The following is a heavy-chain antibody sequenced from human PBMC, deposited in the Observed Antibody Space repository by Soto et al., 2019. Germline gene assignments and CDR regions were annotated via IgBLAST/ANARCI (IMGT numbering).Heavy chain of an antibody. CDR3: SRDENFGEEDF. J-gene: IGHJ6*02. D-gene: IGHD4-17*01. CDR2: IYFSGRT. V-gene: IGHV4-61*01. Sequence: PSETLYLICTACDDSVGGGRYYWNGVRQPPGKGLEWIGYIYFSGRTNYNPSLKSRVTISIDTSKNQFSTKLTSATAADTAVYYCSRDENFGEEDFWGQGTTVTVSS. CDR1: DDSVGGGRYY.